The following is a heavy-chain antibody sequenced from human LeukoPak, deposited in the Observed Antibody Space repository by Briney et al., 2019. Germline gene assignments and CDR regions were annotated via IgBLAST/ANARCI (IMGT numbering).Heavy chain of an antibody. CDR3: ARQSMVRGIDEYVLH. CDR1: GYIFTSYW. D-gene: IGHD3-10*01. V-gene: IGHV5-10-1*01. CDR2: INPSNSYT. Sequence: GESLRISCKGSGYIFTSYWISWVRQMPGKGLEWMGRINPSNSYTNYNPSFQGHVTFSVDKSIATAYLQWNSLKASDTAMYYCARQSMVRGIDEYVLHWGQGTLVTVSS. J-gene: IGHJ1*01.